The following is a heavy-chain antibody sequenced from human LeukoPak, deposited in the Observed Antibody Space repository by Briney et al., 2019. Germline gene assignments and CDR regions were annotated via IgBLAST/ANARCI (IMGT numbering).Heavy chain of an antibody. CDR1: GFTFSGYA. Sequence: PGGSLRLSCAASGFTFSGYAMSWVRQAPGKGLEWVSAISGSGGSTYYADSVKGRFTISRDNSKNTLYLQMNSLRADDTAVYYCAKEHDIVLLPAAYWGQGTLVTVSS. CDR2: ISGSGGST. D-gene: IGHD2-2*01. CDR3: AKEHDIVLLPAAY. V-gene: IGHV3-23*01. J-gene: IGHJ4*02.